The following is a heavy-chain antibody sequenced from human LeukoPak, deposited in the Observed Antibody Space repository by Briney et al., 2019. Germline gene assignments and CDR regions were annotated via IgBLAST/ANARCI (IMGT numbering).Heavy chain of an antibody. Sequence: PSETLSLTCSVSGDSITTTTYYWDWIRQPPGKGLEWIGSIYYSGSTYYNPSLKSRVTISLDTSENQFSLKLNSVTAADTAVYYCARRRVRGSLFGANYGMDVWGQGTTVTVSS. V-gene: IGHV4-39*07. D-gene: IGHD3-16*02. CDR3: ARRRVRGSLFGANYGMDV. J-gene: IGHJ6*02. CDR1: GDSITTTTYY. CDR2: IYYSGST.